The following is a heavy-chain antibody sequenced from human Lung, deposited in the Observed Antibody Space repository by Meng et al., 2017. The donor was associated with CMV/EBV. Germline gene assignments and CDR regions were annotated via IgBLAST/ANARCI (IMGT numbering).Heavy chain of an antibody. J-gene: IGHJ6*02. CDR2: ISYDGSNK. V-gene: IGHV3-30*04. Sequence: SCAASGFTFSSYAMHWVRQAPGKGLEWVAVISYDGSNKYYADSVKGRFTISRDNAKNSLYLQMNSLRAEDTAVYYCARDSSSSYYYYGMEVWGQGTTVTVSS. CDR3: ARDSSSSYYYYGMEV. D-gene: IGHD6-6*01. CDR1: GFTFSSYA.